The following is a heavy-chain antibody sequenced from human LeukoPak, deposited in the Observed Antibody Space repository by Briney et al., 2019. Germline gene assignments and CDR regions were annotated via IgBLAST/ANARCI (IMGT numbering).Heavy chain of an antibody. V-gene: IGHV4-61*01. Sequence: SETLSLTCTVSGGSVSSGSYYWSWIRQPPGKGLERIGYIYYSGSTNYNPSLKSRVTISVDTSKNQFSLKLSSVTAADTAVYYCARGRSGWETFDYWGQGTLVTVSS. CDR3: ARGRSGWETFDY. J-gene: IGHJ4*02. D-gene: IGHD6-19*01. CDR2: IYYSGST. CDR1: GGSVSSGSYY.